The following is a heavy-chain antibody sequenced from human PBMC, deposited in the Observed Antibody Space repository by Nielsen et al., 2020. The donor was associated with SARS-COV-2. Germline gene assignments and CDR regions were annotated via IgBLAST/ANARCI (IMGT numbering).Heavy chain of an antibody. CDR3: ARPQYSSGWYDYYYYGMDV. CDR1: GFTFSSYA. V-gene: IGHV3-30*04. Sequence: GGSLRLSCAASGFTFSSYAMHWVRQAPGKGLEWVAVISYDGSNKYYADSVKGRFTISRDNSKNTLYLQMNSLRAEDTAVYYCARPQYSSGWYDYYYYGMDVWGQGTTVTVSS. D-gene: IGHD6-19*01. CDR2: ISYDGSNK. J-gene: IGHJ6*02.